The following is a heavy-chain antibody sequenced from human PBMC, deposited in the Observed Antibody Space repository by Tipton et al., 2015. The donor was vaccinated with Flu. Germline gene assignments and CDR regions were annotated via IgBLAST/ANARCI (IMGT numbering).Heavy chain of an antibody. CDR3: VRDSHLVQHSLDY. CDR1: GFTFDDHA. CDR2: ISWNSFNI. Sequence: SLRLSCEASGFTFDDHALHWVRQTPGKGLEWVSGISWNSFNIGYADSVKGRFTISRDNAKNSLFLLMNSLRDDDTAFYYCVRDSHLVQHSLDYWGQGTLVTVSS. D-gene: IGHD2-2*01. V-gene: IGHV3-9*01. J-gene: IGHJ4*02.